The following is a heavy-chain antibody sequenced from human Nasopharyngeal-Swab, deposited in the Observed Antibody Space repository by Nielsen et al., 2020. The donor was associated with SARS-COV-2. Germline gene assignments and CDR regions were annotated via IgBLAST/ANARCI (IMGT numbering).Heavy chain of an antibody. Sequence: VSQAPGKGVEWGSHISSSSSIIYYADSVKGRFTISRDNAKKSLYLQMNSMRAEDTVVYYCARDGGLGYSGYDTLNAFDIWGQGTMVTVSS. CDR2: ISSSSSII. D-gene: IGHD5-12*01. V-gene: IGHV3-48*04. J-gene: IGHJ3*02. CDR3: ARDGGLGYSGYDTLNAFDI.